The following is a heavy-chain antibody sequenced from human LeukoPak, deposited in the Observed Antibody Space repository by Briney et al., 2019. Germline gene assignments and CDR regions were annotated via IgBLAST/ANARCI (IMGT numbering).Heavy chain of an antibody. CDR3: ARAEGYGGELDS. CDR2: IPYDGSNK. Sequence: GGSLRLSCAASGFTFSNYWMTWFRQTPGKGLEWVAVIPYDGSNKYYADSVKGRFTISRENSKNRLYLQMNSLRAEDTAVYYCARAEGYGGELDSWGQGTLVTVSS. V-gene: IGHV3-30*13. CDR1: GFTFSNYW. D-gene: IGHD4-23*01. J-gene: IGHJ4*02.